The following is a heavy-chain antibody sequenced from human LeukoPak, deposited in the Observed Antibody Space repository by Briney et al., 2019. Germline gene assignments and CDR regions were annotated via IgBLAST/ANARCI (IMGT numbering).Heavy chain of an antibody. Sequence: PGGSLRLSCAASGFTFSSYAMSWVRQAPGKGLEWVSAISGSGGSTYYADSVKGRFTISRDNSKNTLYLQMNSLRAEDTAVYYCAKSLNPVVEAPWNGMDVWGQGTTVTVSS. J-gene: IGHJ6*02. V-gene: IGHV3-23*01. CDR2: ISGSGGST. D-gene: IGHD3-22*01. CDR3: AKSLNPVVEAPWNGMDV. CDR1: GFTFSSYA.